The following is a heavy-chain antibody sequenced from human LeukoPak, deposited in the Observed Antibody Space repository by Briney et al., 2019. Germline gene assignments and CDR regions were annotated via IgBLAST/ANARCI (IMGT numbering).Heavy chain of an antibody. CDR1: GFTFSSYA. D-gene: IGHD3-16*01. V-gene: IGHV3-30*04. CDR3: VRGALTKVWGRKKGTDV. J-gene: IGHJ6*04. CDR2: ISYDGSNR. Sequence: GRSLRLSCAASGFTFSSYAMHWVRQAPGKVLEWVAHISYDGSNRYYADSVKGRFTISRDNSKNTLYLQMNSLRSEDTAVYYCVRGALTKVWGRKKGTDVWGKGTTVTVSP.